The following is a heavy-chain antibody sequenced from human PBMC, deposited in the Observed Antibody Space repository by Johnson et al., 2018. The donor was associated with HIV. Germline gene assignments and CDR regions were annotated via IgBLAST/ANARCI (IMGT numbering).Heavy chain of an antibody. V-gene: IGHV3-9*01. D-gene: IGHD5-24*01. CDR3: AKEDGNLNAFDI. Sequence: VQLVESGGGLVQPGRSPRLSCAASGFTFDDYAMHWVRQAPGKGLEWVSGISWNSGSIGYADSVKGRFTISRDNAKNSLYLQMNSLRAEDTALYYCAKEDGNLNAFDIWGQGTMVTVSS. CDR1: GFTFDDYA. CDR2: ISWNSGSI. J-gene: IGHJ3*02.